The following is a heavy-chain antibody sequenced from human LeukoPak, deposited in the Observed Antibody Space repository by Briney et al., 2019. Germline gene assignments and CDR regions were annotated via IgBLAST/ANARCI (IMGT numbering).Heavy chain of an antibody. V-gene: IGHV1-24*01. D-gene: IGHD2-15*01. CDR2: FDPEDGET. Sequence: ASVKVSCKVSGYTLTELSMHWVRQAPGKGLEWMGGFDPEDGETIYAQKFQGRVTMTEDTSTDTAYMELSSLRSEDTAVYYCARDWDQLVPSKGGPPRYFYFMDVWGKGTSVIVSS. CDR1: GYTLTELS. CDR3: ARDWDQLVPSKGGPPRYFYFMDV. J-gene: IGHJ6*03.